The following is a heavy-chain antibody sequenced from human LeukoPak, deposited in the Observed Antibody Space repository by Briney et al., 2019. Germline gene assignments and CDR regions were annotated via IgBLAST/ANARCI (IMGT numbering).Heavy chain of an antibody. Sequence: SETLSLTCAVYNGFDSYYMTIVRQPPGKGLEWVGEITYRGSGNYNPPLKGRATISINVSQRQFSLSLRSVTAAEPATYYCGVYGGDWRFDFWGQGTPITVSS. CDR2: ITYRGSG. V-gene: IGHV4-34*01. D-gene: IGHD2-21*02. CDR1: NGFDSYY. J-gene: IGHJ4*02. CDR3: GVYGGDWRFDF.